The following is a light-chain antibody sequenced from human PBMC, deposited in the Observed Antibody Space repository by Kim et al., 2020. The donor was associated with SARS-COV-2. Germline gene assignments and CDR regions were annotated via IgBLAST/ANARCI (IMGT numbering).Light chain of an antibody. CDR2: AAS. CDR3: QQSYKTPFS. CDR1: QSMSNY. V-gene: IGKV1-39*01. Sequence: SASVGERVTMTCRASQSMSNYLNWYQQEPGKATRLLIYAASSLQSGVSSRFSGSGSGTDFTLTIGSLQPEDFATYFCQQSYKTPFSFGQGTKLEI. J-gene: IGKJ2*03.